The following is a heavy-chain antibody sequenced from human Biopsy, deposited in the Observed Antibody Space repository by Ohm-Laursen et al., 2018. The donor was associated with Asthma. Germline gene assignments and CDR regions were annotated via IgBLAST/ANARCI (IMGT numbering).Heavy chain of an antibody. CDR1: GFTVSRDH. Sequence: GSLRLSCAASGFTVSRDHMFWVRQAPGKGLEWVSVIYSGGSTYYADSVKGRFTISRDNPKNTLYLQMNSLRAEDTAVYYCAGGVVGDSPLCNYWGQGTLVTVSS. CDR2: IYSGGST. J-gene: IGHJ4*02. CDR3: AGGVVGDSPLCNY. V-gene: IGHV3-53*01. D-gene: IGHD2-21*02.